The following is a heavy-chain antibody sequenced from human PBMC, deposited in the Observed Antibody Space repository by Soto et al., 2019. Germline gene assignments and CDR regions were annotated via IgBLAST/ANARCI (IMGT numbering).Heavy chain of an antibody. CDR3: GGGGLPDCGQSRGLDWLVP. CDR2: IIPILGIA. CDR1: GGTFSSYT. Sequence: QVQLVQSGAEVKKPGSSVKVSCKASGGTFSSYTISWVRQAPGQGLEWMGRIIPILGIANYAQKFQGRVTMAAGNATGTDNGQLGRLGSADTAVYYGGGGGLPDCGQSRGLDWLVPWGQGPLVTVSS. V-gene: IGHV1-69*02. J-gene: IGHJ5*02. D-gene: IGHD2-21*02.